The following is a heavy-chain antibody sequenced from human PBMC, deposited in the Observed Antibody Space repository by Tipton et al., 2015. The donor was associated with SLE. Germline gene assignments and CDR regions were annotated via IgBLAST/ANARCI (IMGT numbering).Heavy chain of an antibody. J-gene: IGHJ6*02. V-gene: IGHV4-30-4*01. CDR1: GGSISSGDYY. CDR3: ARDDRVVVVPAAMGFLYGMDV. D-gene: IGHD2-2*01. Sequence: TLSLTCTVSGGSISSGDYYWSWIRQPPGKGLEWIGYIYYSGSTYYNPSLKSRVTISVDTSKNQFSLKPSSVTAADTAVYYCARDDRVVVVPAAMGFLYGMDVWGQGTTVTVSS. CDR2: IYYSGST.